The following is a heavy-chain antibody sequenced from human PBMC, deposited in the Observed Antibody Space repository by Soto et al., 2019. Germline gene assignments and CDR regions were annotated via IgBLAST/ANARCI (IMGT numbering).Heavy chain of an antibody. Sequence: QVQLVESGGGVFKPGRSLRLSWAASGFPFSSYGMPWARQAQGKGRGWVAVIWYDGSNKYYADSVKGRFTISRDNSKNTLYLQMNSLRAEDTAVYYCARGSSWYGYYYGMDVWGQGTTVTVSS. D-gene: IGHD6-13*01. CDR3: ARGSSWYGYYYGMDV. V-gene: IGHV3-33*01. J-gene: IGHJ6*02. CDR2: IWYDGSNK. CDR1: GFPFSSYG.